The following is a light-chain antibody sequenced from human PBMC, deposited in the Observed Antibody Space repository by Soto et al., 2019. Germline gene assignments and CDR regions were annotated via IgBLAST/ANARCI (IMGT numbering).Light chain of an antibody. CDR1: QGISNY. Sequence: DIQRTQSPSSLSASVGDRVTITCRASQGISNYLAWYQQKPGKVPKLLIYGASTLQSGVPSRFSGSGSGAEFTLTIDNLQPEEFATYYCQQYHLYWTFGPGTKVDI. CDR3: QQYHLYWT. V-gene: IGKV1-27*01. CDR2: GAS. J-gene: IGKJ1*01.